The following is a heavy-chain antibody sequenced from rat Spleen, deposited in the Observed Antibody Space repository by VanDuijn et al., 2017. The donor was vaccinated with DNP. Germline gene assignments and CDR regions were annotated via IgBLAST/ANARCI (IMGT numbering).Heavy chain of an antibody. Sequence: EVQLVESGGGLVQPGRSLKLSCAASGFTFSNCNMAWVRQAPKKGLEWVATISYDGSSTYYRDSVKGRFTISRDDAKSTLYLQMDSLRSEDTATYYCATYWFAYWGQGTLVTVSS. CDR1: GFTFSNCN. V-gene: IGHV5-7*01. CDR2: ISYDGSST. CDR3: ATYWFAY. J-gene: IGHJ3*01.